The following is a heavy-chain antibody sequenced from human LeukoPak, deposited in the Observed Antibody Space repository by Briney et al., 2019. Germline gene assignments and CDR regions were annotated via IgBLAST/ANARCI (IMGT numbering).Heavy chain of an antibody. CDR2: IIGSSGDT. V-gene: IGHV3-23*01. J-gene: IGHJ4*02. Sequence: GGSLRLSCAASGFSLTNFAMSWVRQASGKGLEWVSLIIGSSGDTFYADSVKSRFTISRDNSKNRLYLQMNSLRAEDTALYYCAKGAYDYIEMGYFDYWGQGTLVTVSS. CDR1: GFSLTNFA. D-gene: IGHD5-12*01. CDR3: AKGAYDYIEMGYFDY.